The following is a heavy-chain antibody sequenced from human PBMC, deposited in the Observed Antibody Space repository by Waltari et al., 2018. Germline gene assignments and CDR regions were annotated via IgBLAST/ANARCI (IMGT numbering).Heavy chain of an antibody. CDR2: INHSGST. CDR3: ARLSSSDCGGDCYSDWFDP. Sequence: QVQLQQWGAGLLKPSETLSLTCAVYGGSFSGYYWSWIRQPPGKGLEWIGEINHSGSTNSNPSLKNRVTISVDTSKNQFSLKLSSVTAADTAVYYCARLSSSDCGGDCYSDWFDPWGQGTLVTVSS. CDR1: GGSFSGYY. V-gene: IGHV4-34*01. J-gene: IGHJ5*02. D-gene: IGHD2-21*01.